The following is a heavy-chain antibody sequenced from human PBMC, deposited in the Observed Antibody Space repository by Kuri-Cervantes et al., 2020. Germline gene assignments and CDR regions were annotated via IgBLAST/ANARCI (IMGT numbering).Heavy chain of an antibody. CDR2: ISYDGSNK. V-gene: IGHV3-30*03. Sequence: GESLKISCAASGFTFSSYGMHWVRQAPGKGLEWVAVISYDGSNKYYADSVKGRFTISRDNSKNTLYLQMNSLRAEDTAVYYCARATMMYRSNNWFDPWGQGTLVTVSS. CDR1: GFTFSSYG. CDR3: ARATMMYRSNNWFDP. D-gene: IGHD2-8*01. J-gene: IGHJ5*02.